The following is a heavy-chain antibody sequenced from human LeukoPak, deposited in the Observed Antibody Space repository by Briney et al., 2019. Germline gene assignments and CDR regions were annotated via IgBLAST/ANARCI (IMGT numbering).Heavy chain of an antibody. CDR2: TYYSGST. CDR1: GGSIGTYY. Sequence: SETLSLTCTVSGGSIGTYYWSWIRQPPGKGLEGIGNTYYSGSTIYNPSLKSRVTISVDTSKNQFSLKLSSVTAADTAVYYCAREGRLMGYSGGLGFVYWGEGTLVTVSS. D-gene: IGHD6-19*01. V-gene: IGHV4-59*01. J-gene: IGHJ4*02. CDR3: AREGRLMGYSGGLGFVY.